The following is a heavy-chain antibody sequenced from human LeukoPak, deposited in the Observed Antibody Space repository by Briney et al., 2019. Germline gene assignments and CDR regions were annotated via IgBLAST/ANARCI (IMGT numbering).Heavy chain of an antibody. CDR1: GFTFDDYA. D-gene: IGHD3-16*01. J-gene: IGHJ5*02. Sequence: GRSLRPSCAASGFTFDDYAMHWVRQAPGKGLEWVSGISWNSGSIGYADSVKGRFTISRDNAKNSLYLQMNSLRAEDTALYYCAKDRVPGLDGGWFDPWGQGTLVTVSS. CDR3: AKDRVPGLDGGWFDP. V-gene: IGHV3-9*01. CDR2: ISWNSGSI.